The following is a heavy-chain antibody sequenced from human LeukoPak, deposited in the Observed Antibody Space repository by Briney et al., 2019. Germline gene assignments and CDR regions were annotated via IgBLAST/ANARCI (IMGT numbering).Heavy chain of an antibody. CDR3: AKVATAIADVGDAFNI. V-gene: IGHV3-30*18. CDR1: GFTFSSYG. Sequence: PGRSLRLSCAASGFTFSSYGMHCVRQAPGKGLEWVAVISYDGSNKYYADSVKGRFTISRDNSKNTLYLQMNSLRAEDTAVCYCAKVATAIADVGDAFNIWGQGTMVTVSS. J-gene: IGHJ3*02. CDR2: ISYDGSNK. D-gene: IGHD5-18*01.